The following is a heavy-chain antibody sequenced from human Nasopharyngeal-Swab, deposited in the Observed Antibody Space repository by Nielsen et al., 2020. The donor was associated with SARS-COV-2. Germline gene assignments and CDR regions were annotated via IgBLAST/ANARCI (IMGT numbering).Heavy chain of an antibody. J-gene: IGHJ4*02. CDR1: GFIFHSFA. V-gene: IGHV3-30*04. CDR3: ATTPRRFLEWFLFDY. CDR2: ISFDGTNK. Sequence: GESLKISCAASGFIFHSFAMHWVRQAPGKGLEWVALISFDGTNKYYAGSVRGRFPISRDTSKNTLYLQMNSLRAEDTAVYYCATTPRRFLEWFLFDYWGQGTLVTVSS. D-gene: IGHD3-3*01.